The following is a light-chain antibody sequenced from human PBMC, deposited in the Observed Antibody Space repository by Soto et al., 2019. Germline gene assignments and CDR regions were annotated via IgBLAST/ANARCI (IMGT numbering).Light chain of an antibody. V-gene: IGKV1-39*01. CDR1: QSISSW. CDR2: DAS. CDR3: QQSYSTPPLT. Sequence: LAPSSPSAFVCDRVTHTLRASQSISSWLAWYQQKPGKAPKLLIYDASNLKSGVPSRFSGSGSGTDFTLTISSLQPEDFATYYCQQSYSTPPLTFGGGTRPEIK. J-gene: IGKJ5*01.